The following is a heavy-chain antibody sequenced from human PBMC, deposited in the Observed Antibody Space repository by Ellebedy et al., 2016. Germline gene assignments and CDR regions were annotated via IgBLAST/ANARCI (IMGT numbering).Heavy chain of an antibody. D-gene: IGHD6-13*01. CDR1: GGSFSGYY. CDR2: INHSGST. Sequence: SETLSLXCAVYGGSFSGYYWTWIRQPPGKGLEWIGEINHSGSTNYNPSLKSRVTISVDTSKNQFSLKLSSVTAADTAVYHCARHGPSSSTWLNWFNPWGQGSLVTVSS. V-gene: IGHV4-34*01. J-gene: IGHJ5*02. CDR3: ARHGPSSSTWLNWFNP.